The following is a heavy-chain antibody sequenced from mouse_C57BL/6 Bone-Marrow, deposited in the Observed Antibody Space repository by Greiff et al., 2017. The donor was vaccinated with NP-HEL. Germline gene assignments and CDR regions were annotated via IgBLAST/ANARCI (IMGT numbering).Heavy chain of an antibody. D-gene: IGHD1-1*01. J-gene: IGHJ4*01. CDR1: GFNIKDDY. CDR3: TTGGSSPYAMDY. CDR2: IDPENGDT. V-gene: IGHV14-4*01. Sequence: EVQRVESGAELVRPGASVKLSCTVSGFNIKDDYMHWVKQRPEQGLEWIGWIDPENGDTEYASKFQGKATITADTSSNTAYLQLRSLASEATAVYYCTTGGSSPYAMDYWGQGTSVTVSS.